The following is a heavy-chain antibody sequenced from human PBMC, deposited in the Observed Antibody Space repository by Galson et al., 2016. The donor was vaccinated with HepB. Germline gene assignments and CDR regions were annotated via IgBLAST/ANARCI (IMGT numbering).Heavy chain of an antibody. D-gene: IGHD1-7*01. Sequence: SLRLSCAVSGFTVSNNYMSWVRQAPGKGLEWVSLVYSVGSTYYADSVKDRFTISRDNSKNTLYLQMNSLRAEDTAVYYCARDEISGTTGDYWGQGTLVTVSS. CDR1: GFTVSNNY. J-gene: IGHJ4*02. V-gene: IGHV3-53*01. CDR3: ARDEISGTTGDY. CDR2: VYSVGST.